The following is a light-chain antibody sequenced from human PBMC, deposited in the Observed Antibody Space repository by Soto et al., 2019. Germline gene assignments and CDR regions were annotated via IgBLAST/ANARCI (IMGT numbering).Light chain of an antibody. CDR3: QHRGNWPA. Sequence: EVVLTQSPAILSLSPGERATLSCRASQSIGSTLAWYQQRSGQAPRLLIYDASSRATGIPGRISGSGSGTDFTLTISSLEVEDVAVYYCQHRGNWPAFGGGTKVEIK. V-gene: IGKV3-11*01. CDR1: QSIGST. CDR2: DAS. J-gene: IGKJ4*01.